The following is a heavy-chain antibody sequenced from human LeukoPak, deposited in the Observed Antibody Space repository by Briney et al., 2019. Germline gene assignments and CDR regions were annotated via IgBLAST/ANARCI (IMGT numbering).Heavy chain of an antibody. D-gene: IGHD2-21*02. Sequence: GGSLRLSCAASGFTVSSNYMSWVRQAPGKGLEWVSVIYSGGSTYYADSVKGRFTISRDNSKNTLYLQMNSLRADDTAVYYCAKSHHVTAIDYWGQGTLVTVSS. J-gene: IGHJ4*02. CDR1: GFTVSSNY. CDR2: IYSGGST. V-gene: IGHV3-53*01. CDR3: AKSHHVTAIDY.